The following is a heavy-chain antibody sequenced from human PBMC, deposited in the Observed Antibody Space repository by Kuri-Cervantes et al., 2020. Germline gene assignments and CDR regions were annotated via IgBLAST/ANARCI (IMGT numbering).Heavy chain of an antibody. CDR3: AGEVYAPGPFDI. D-gene: IGHD2-8*01. CDR1: GGSISRYY. Sequence: GSLRLSCSASGGSISRYYWNWIRQPPGKGLEWIGYIYYSDTSNYNPSLKSRVTMSVDTSKNQFSLKLRSVTAEDTAVYYCAGEVYAPGPFDIWGQGTVVTVSS. J-gene: IGHJ3*02. V-gene: IGHV4-59*13. CDR2: IYYSDTS.